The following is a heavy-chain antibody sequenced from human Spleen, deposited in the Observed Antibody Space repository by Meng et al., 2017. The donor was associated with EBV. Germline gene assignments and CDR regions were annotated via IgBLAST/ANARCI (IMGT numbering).Heavy chain of an antibody. D-gene: IGHD3-16*02. CDR1: GGTFSNYA. Sequence: QEQLVQSGAEVKKPXXXXXVXCKXSGGTFSNYAINWVRQAPGQGLEWMGRINPNSGGTNYAQKFQGRVTMTRDTSISTAYMELSRLRSDDTAVYYCARGPDYVWGSYRYGYYFDYWGQGTLVTVSS. CDR2: INPNSGGT. V-gene: IGHV1-2*06. J-gene: IGHJ4*02. CDR3: ARGPDYVWGSYRYGYYFDY.